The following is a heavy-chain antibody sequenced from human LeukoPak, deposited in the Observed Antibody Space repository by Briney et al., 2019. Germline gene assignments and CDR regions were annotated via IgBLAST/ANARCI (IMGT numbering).Heavy chain of an antibody. CDR1: GYTFTDYY. Sequence: ASVKVSCKASGYTFTDYYIHWVRQAPGQGLEWMGWINPNSGGTNHAQKFQGRVTMTRDTSISTAYMELSSLTSDDTAVYYCARGRLYYYGSGSYYFDYWGQGTLVTVSS. CDR3: ARGRLYYYGSGSYYFDY. J-gene: IGHJ4*02. CDR2: INPNSGGT. D-gene: IGHD3-10*01. V-gene: IGHV1-2*02.